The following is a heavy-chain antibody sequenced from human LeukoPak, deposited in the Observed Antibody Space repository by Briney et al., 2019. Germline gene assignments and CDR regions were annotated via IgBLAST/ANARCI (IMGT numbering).Heavy chain of an antibody. J-gene: IGHJ6*04. CDR3: ARGSWFGRGMDV. Sequence: SETLSLTCAVYGGSFSGYYWSWIRQPPGKGLEWIGEINHSGSTNYNPSLKSRVTISVDTSKNQFSLELSSVTAADTAVYYCARGSWFGRGMDVWGKGTTVTVSS. V-gene: IGHV4-34*01. CDR1: GGSFSGYY. D-gene: IGHD3-10*01. CDR2: INHSGST.